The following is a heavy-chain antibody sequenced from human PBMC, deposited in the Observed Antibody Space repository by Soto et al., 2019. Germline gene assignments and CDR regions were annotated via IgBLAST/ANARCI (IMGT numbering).Heavy chain of an antibody. J-gene: IGHJ4*02. CDR1: GGSLSAYF. Sequence: QVQLQQWGAGLLKPSETLSLTCAVYGGSLSAYFWSWIRQPPGKGLEWIGEINHSGSTNYNPSLKSRVTISVGTSKNHFSLKLSSVTAADTAVYYCARVSPYGSGSYLRYYYDYWGQGTLVTVSS. D-gene: IGHD3-10*01. CDR2: INHSGST. CDR3: ARVSPYGSGSYLRYYYDY. V-gene: IGHV4-34*01.